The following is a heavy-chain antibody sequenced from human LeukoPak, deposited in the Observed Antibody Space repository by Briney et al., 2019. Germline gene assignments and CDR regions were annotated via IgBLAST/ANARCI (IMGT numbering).Heavy chain of an antibody. CDR1: GFTFSSYG. CDR2: IRYDGSNK. Sequence: GGSLRLSCAASGFTFSSYGMHWVRQAPGKGLEWVAFIRYDGSNKYYADSVKGRFTISRDNSKDTLYLQMNSLRAEDTAVYYCAKDLLWDYYDSSGYYLDYWGQGTLVTVSS. CDR3: AKDLLWDYYDSSGYYLDY. J-gene: IGHJ4*02. D-gene: IGHD3-22*01. V-gene: IGHV3-30*02.